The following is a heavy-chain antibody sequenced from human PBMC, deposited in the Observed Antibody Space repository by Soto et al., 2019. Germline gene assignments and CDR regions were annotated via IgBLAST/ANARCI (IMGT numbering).Heavy chain of an antibody. D-gene: IGHD3-10*01. V-gene: IGHV4-59*08. CDR1: GGSISSYY. CDR3: ARHNRYGSGP. Sequence: QVQLQESGPGLVKPSETLSLTCTVSGGSISSYYWSWIRQPPGKGLEWIGYIYYSGSTNYNPSLKRRVTITVATSKNQFSLKLSSLTAADTAVYYCARHNRYGSGPWSKGTLVTVSS. CDR2: IYYSGST. J-gene: IGHJ5*02.